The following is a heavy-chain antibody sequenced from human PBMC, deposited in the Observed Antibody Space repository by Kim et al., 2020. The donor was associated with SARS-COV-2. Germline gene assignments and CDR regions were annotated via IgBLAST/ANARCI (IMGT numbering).Heavy chain of an antibody. CDR1: GYTFTSYA. CDR3: ARDPLGYGDYEYYYYYGMDV. J-gene: IGHJ6*02. CDR2: INAGNGNT. Sequence: ASVKVSCKASGYTFTSYAMHWVRQAPGQRLEWMGWINAGNGNTKYSQKFQGRVTITRDTSASTAYMELSSLRSEDTAVYYCARDPLGYGDYEYYYYYGMDVWGQGTTVTVSS. V-gene: IGHV1-3*01. D-gene: IGHD4-17*01.